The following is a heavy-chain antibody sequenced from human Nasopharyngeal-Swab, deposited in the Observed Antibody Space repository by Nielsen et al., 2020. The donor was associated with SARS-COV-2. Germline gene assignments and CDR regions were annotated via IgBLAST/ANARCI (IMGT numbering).Heavy chain of an antibody. J-gene: IGHJ4*02. D-gene: IGHD3-9*01. CDR2: IKQDGSEK. CDR3: ARDHDWFDF. Sequence: GESLKISCAASGFTFNVYWMSWVRQAPGKGLEWVANIKQDGSEKYYVDSVKGRFTISRDNAKNSLYLQMNSLRAEDTAVYYCARDHDWFDFWGQGILVTVSS. CDR1: GFTFNVYW. V-gene: IGHV3-7*01.